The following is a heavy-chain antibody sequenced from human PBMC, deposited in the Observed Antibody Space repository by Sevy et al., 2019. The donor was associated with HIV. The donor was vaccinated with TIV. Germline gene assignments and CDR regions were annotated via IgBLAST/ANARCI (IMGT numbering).Heavy chain of an antibody. J-gene: IGHJ4*02. D-gene: IGHD5-18*01. V-gene: IGHV3-23*01. CDR1: GFTFSTYA. CDR2: TSGRGGMT. CDR3: VREGVGGYSYGFDY. Sequence: GGSLRLSCAASGFTFSTYAMNWVRQAPGKGLEWVSATSGRGGMTYYADSVKGRFTISRDNSKNTLYLQMNSLRAEDTAVYYCVREGVGGYSYGFDYWGQGTLVTVSS.